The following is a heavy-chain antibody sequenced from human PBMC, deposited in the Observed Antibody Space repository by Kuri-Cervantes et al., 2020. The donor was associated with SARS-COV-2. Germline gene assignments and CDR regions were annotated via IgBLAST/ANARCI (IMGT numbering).Heavy chain of an antibody. CDR1: GFTFSSYE. Sequence: GGSLRLSCAASGFTFSSYEMNWVRQAPGKGLEWVSYISSSGSTIYYADSVKGRFTISRDNAKNSLYLHMNSLRAEDTAVYYCASIVTGYSSGYYWGQGTLVTVSS. D-gene: IGHD3-22*01. J-gene: IGHJ4*02. CDR3: ASIVTGYSSGYY. CDR2: ISSSGSTI. V-gene: IGHV3-48*03.